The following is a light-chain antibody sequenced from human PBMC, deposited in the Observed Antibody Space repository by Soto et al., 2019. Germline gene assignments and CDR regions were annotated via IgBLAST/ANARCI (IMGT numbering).Light chain of an antibody. Sequence: DIQVTQSPSSLSASIGDRVAITCRASQDIRNYLAWYQQKPGKAPKLLIYAASSLQSAVSSRFSGSGSGTDFTISISSLQHEDVAAYYCQMYNSDPALTFGGGTKVQI. CDR3: QMYNSDPALT. J-gene: IGKJ4*01. V-gene: IGKV1-27*01. CDR1: QDIRNY. CDR2: AAS.